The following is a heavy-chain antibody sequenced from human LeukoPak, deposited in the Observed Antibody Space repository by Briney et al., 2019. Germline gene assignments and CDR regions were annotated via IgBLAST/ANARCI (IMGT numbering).Heavy chain of an antibody. J-gene: IGHJ5*02. Sequence: SETLSLTCAAYGGSFSGYYWSWIRKPPGKGMEWIGEINHSGSTNYNPSLKSRVTISVDTSKNQFSLKLSSVTAADTAVYYCARTRASGWYGNWFDRWGQGTLVTVSS. D-gene: IGHD6-19*01. CDR3: ARTRASGWYGNWFDR. CDR2: INHSGST. V-gene: IGHV4-34*01. CDR1: GGSFSGYY.